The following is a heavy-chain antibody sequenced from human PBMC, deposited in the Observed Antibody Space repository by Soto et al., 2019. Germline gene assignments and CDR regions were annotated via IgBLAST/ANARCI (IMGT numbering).Heavy chain of an antibody. CDR2: VSNSGGSST. J-gene: IGHJ4*02. Sequence: GGSLRLSCAESGFTFSSYPMSWVRQAPGKGLEWVSGVSNSGGSSTYYADSVKGRFAISRDDSKNTLYLQMNSLRAEDTAVYYCAKGTLHDFWGQGTLVSVSS. CDR1: GFTFSSYP. V-gene: IGHV3-23*01. CDR3: AKGTLHDF. D-gene: IGHD4-4*01.